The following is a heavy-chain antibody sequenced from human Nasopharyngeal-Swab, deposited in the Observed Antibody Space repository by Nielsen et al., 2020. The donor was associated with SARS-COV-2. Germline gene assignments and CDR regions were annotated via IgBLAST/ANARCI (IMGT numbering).Heavy chain of an antibody. CDR1: GFTFSSYA. CDR3: AKSFTGPAAIYY. V-gene: IGHV3-23*01. J-gene: IGHJ4*02. D-gene: IGHD2-2*01. CDR2: ISGSGGST. Sequence: GALKISCAASGFTFSSYAMSWVRQAPGKGLEWVSAISGSGGSTYYADSVKGRLTISRDNSKNTLYLQMNSLRAEDTAVYYCAKSFTGPAAIYYWGQGTLVTVSS.